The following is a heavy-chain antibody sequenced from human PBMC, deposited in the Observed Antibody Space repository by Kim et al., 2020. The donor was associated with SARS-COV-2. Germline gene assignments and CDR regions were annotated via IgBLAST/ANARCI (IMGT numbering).Heavy chain of an antibody. Sequence: GGSLRLSCAASGFTFSSYAMHWVRQAPGKGLEYVSAISSNGDTTYYANSVKGRFTISRDNSKNTLYLQMGGLRAEDTAVYYCARVEMATSRYFDYWGQGTLVTVSS. CDR3: ARVEMATSRYFDY. V-gene: IGHV3-64*01. D-gene: IGHD5-12*01. CDR2: ISSNGDTT. CDR1: GFTFSSYA. J-gene: IGHJ4*02.